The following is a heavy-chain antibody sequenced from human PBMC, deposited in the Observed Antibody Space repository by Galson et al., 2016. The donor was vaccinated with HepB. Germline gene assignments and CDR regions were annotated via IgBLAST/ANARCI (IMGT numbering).Heavy chain of an antibody. CDR3: ARARGYTSTYGGGYHYGMDV. CDR1: GFPFSQYN. V-gene: IGHV3-21*01. D-gene: IGHD5-18*01. CDR2: ISSSSSYI. J-gene: IGHJ6*02. Sequence: SLRLSCAASGFPFSQYNMNWVRQAPGKGLEWVSFISSSSSYIYYVDSVKGRFTISRDNANNSVFPQMNSLRAEDMAIYYCARARGYTSTYGGGYHYGMDVWGQGTTVTVSS.